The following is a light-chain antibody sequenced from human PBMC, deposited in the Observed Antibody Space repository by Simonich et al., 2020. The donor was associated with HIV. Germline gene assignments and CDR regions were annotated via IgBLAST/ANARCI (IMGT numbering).Light chain of an antibody. CDR3: QQYGSSPLT. V-gene: IGKV3-20*01. J-gene: IGKJ4*01. CDR1: HSVRNNY. CDR2: GAS. Sequence: EIVLTQSPGTLSLSPGDRATLSSRASHSVRNNYLTWYQQKPGQPPRLLIYGASSRATGIPDRFSGSVSGTDFILTISRREPEDFAVYYCQQYGSSPLTFGGGTKVEIK.